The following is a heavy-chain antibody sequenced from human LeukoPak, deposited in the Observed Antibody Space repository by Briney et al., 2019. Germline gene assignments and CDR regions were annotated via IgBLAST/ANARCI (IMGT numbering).Heavy chain of an antibody. Sequence: SETLSLTCTVSGGSISSSSYYWGWFRQPPGKGLGWIGSIYYSGSTYYNPSLKSRVTISVDTSKNQFSLKLSSVTAADTAVYYCASHIAARVRGIWGQGTMVTVSS. D-gene: IGHD6-13*01. CDR2: IYYSGST. CDR1: GGSISSSSYY. V-gene: IGHV4-39*01. CDR3: ASHIAARVRGI. J-gene: IGHJ3*02.